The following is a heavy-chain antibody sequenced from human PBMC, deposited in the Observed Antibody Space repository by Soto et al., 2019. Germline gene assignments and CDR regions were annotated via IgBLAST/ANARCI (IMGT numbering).Heavy chain of an antibody. V-gene: IGHV4-34*01. CDR2: INHSGST. D-gene: IGHD3-10*01. CDR1: GGSFSGYY. CDR3: ARGDPFFYGAFDI. Sequence: QVQLQQWGAGLLKPSETLSLTCAVYGGSFSGYYWSWIRQPPGKGLEWIGEINHSGSTNYNPSLKSRVTISVDTSKNQCSLKLSSVTAADTAVYYCARGDPFFYGAFDIWGQGTMVTVSS. J-gene: IGHJ3*02.